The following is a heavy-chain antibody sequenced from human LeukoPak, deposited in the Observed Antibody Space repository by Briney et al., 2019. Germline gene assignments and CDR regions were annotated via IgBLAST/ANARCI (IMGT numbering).Heavy chain of an antibody. CDR3: AGGGNVWGSYRLNWFDP. D-gene: IGHD3-16*02. CDR1: GYTFTGYY. CDR2: INPNSGGT. V-gene: IGHV1-2*04. Sequence: GASVKVSCKASGYTFTGYYMHWVRQAPGQGLEWMGWINPNSGGTNYAQKFQGWVTMTRDTSISTAYMELSRLRSDDTAVYYWAGGGNVWGSYRLNWFDPWGQGTLVTVSS. J-gene: IGHJ5*02.